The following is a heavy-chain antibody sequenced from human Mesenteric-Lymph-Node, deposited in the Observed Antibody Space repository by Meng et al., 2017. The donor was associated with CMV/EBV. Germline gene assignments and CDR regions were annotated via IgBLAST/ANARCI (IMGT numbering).Heavy chain of an antibody. CDR2: ISGSGNT. V-gene: IGHV3-23*01. J-gene: IGHJ4*02. D-gene: IGHD2-2*01. CDR1: GFTFNNYA. Sequence: GESLKISCAASGFTFNNYAMSWVRQAPGKGLEWVSAISGSGNTYYADSVKGRLTISRDNSKNTLYVQMSNLRAEDTALYYCAKDIVVVPAVPSDFDYWGQGTLVTVSS. CDR3: AKDIVVVPAVPSDFDY.